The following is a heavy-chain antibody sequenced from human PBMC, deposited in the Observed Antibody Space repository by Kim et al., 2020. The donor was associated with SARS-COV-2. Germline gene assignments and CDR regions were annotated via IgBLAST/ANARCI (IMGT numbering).Heavy chain of an antibody. CDR2: MYSGGNT. J-gene: IGHJ4*02. D-gene: IGHD6-19*01. Sequence: GGSLRLSCAASGFSVDSHFMTWVRQSAVKGLEWVSVMYSGGNTFYADSVKGRFIISRDISKNTLDLQMSSLRVEDTAIYYCARGQTSFTTGWYVDFWGQGTRLTVP. V-gene: IGHV3-53*05. CDR1: GFSVDSHF. CDR3: ARGQTSFTTGWYVDF.